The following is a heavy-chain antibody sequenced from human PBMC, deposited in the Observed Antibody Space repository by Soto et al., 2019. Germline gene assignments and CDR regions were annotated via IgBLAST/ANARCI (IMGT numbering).Heavy chain of an antibody. Sequence: QVQLVQSGAEVKKPGSSVKVSCKASGGTFSSYTISWVRQAPGQGLEWMGRIIPILGIANYAQKFQGRVTITADKSTSTAYMELSSLRSDDTAVYYCARDQFHLGKYRGYDFDYWGQGTLVTVSS. CDR2: IIPILGIA. CDR1: GGTFSSYT. D-gene: IGHD5-12*01. CDR3: ARDQFHLGKYRGYDFDY. V-gene: IGHV1-69*08. J-gene: IGHJ4*02.